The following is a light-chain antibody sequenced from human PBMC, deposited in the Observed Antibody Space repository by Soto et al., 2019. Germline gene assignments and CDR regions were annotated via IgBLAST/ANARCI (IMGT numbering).Light chain of an antibody. CDR1: QSVTSNF. CDR3: QQYGRSPLLYT. J-gene: IGKJ2*01. CDR2: GAS. V-gene: IGKV3-20*01. Sequence: EIVLTQSPGPLSLSPGERATLSCRASQSVTSNFLAWYQQKPGQAPRLLIYGASTRAACVPDRFSGSGSGTDFTLTITRLEPEDFAVYYCQQYGRSPLLYTFGQGTKLGVK.